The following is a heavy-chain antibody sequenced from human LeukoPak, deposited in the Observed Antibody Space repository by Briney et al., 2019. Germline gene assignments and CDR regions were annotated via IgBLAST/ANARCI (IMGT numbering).Heavy chain of an antibody. Sequence: GGSLRHSCAASGFTFSSYGMTWVRHAPGKGLEWVSAISGSGGSTYYADSVKGRSTISRDNSKNTLYLQMNSLRAEDTAVYYCAKFGLAGSGRYHDAFDIWGQGTMVTVSS. CDR2: ISGSGGST. CDR1: GFTFSSYG. J-gene: IGHJ3*02. V-gene: IGHV3-23*01. CDR3: AKFGLAGSGRYHDAFDI. D-gene: IGHD3-10*01.